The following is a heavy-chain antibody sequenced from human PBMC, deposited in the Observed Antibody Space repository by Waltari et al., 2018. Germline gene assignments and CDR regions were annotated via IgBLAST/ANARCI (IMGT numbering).Heavy chain of an antibody. Sequence: VQLFESGGGLVHPGGSLRLSCAASGFTFSSFAMNWVRQAPGKGLGWGASISGIDGRTYYTDSVKGRFTISRDNSKNTRYLQMHGLRADDTAVYHCVTGFGSSSLSDFDSWGQGTRVTVSS. CDR1: GFTFSSFA. J-gene: IGHJ4*02. D-gene: IGHD3-10*01. CDR3: VTGFGSSSLSDFDS. V-gene: IGHV3-23*01. CDR2: ISGIDGRT.